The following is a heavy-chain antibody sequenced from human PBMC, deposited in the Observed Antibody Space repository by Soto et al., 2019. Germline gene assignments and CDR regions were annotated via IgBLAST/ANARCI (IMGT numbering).Heavy chain of an antibody. V-gene: IGHV1-69*13. CDR2: IIPIFGTA. CDR3: ARSPTMVRGVIKNWFDP. D-gene: IGHD3-10*01. CDR1: GGTFSSYA. J-gene: IGHJ5*02. Sequence: SVKVSCKASGGTFSSYAISWVRQAPGQGLEWMGGIIPIFGTANYAQKFQGRVTITADESTSTAYMELSSLRSEDTAVYYCARSPTMVRGVIKNWFDPWGQGTLVTVSS.